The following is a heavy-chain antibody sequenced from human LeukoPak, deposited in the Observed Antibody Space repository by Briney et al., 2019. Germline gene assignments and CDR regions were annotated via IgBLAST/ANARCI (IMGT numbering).Heavy chain of an antibody. V-gene: IGHV1-8*01. Sequence: ASVKVSCKASGYTFTSYDINWVRQATGQGLEWMGWMTPNSGNTGYAQKFQGRVTMTRNTSISTAYMELSSLRSEDTAVYYCARGLVVEGYFDYWGLGTLVTVSS. CDR2: MTPNSGNT. CDR3: ARGLVVEGYFDY. D-gene: IGHD3-22*01. J-gene: IGHJ4*02. CDR1: GYTFTSYD.